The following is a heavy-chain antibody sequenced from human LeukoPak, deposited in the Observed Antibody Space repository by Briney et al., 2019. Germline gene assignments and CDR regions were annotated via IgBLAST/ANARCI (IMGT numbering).Heavy chain of an antibody. V-gene: IGHV4-59*01. CDR1: GGPISYYY. D-gene: IGHD1-1*01. J-gene: IGHJ4*02. CDR2: IYYTGST. Sequence: PAETLPLTCTVSGGPISYYYWNWIRQPPGKGLEWVGQIYYTGSTTHNPSYKPRLTISVDTSTNQFSLRLSSVTAADTALYYCARATRHNWNDDRYYFDYWGQGTLVTVSS. CDR3: ARATRHNWNDDRYYFDY.